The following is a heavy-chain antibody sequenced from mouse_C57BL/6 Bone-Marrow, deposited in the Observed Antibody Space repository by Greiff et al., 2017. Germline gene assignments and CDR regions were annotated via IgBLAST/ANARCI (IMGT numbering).Heavy chain of an antibody. Sequence: QVQLQQSGAELARPGASVKLSCKASGYTFTSYGISWVKQRTGQGLEWIGEIYPRSGNTYYNEKFKGKATLTADKSSSTAYMELRSLTSEDSAGYFCARESYYRFAYWGQGTLVTVSA. CDR2: IYPRSGNT. CDR1: GYTFTSYG. D-gene: IGHD2-12*01. J-gene: IGHJ3*01. V-gene: IGHV1-81*01. CDR3: ARESYYRFAY.